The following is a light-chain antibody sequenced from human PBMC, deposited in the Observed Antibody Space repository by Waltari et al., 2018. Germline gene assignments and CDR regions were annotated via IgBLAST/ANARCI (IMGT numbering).Light chain of an antibody. Sequence: DIVMPQSPDSLAVSLGERATINCKSSQSVLSSSNNKNYLGWYQQKPGPPPKLLISWSSTRESGVPDRFSGSGSGTDFTLTISSLQAEDVAVYYCQQCYSFPYTFGQGTKLEIK. CDR2: WSS. CDR1: QSVLSSSNNKNY. J-gene: IGKJ2*01. V-gene: IGKV4-1*01. CDR3: QQCYSFPYT.